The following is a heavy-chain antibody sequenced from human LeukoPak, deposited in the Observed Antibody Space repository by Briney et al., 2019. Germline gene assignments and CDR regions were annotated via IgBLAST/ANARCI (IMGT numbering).Heavy chain of an antibody. CDR3: ARYDFWSGFD. CDR2: INHSGST. V-gene: IGHV4-34*01. D-gene: IGHD3-3*01. CDR1: GGSISSYY. J-gene: IGHJ6*02. Sequence: SETLSLTCTVSGGSISSYYWSWIRQPPGKGLERIGEINHSGSTNYNPSLKSRVTISVDTSQNQFSLKLSSVTAADTAVYYCARYDFWSGFDWGQGTTVTVSS.